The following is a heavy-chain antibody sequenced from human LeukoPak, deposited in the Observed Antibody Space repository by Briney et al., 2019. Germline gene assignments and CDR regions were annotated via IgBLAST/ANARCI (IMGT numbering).Heavy chain of an antibody. CDR2: ISGSGGST. V-gene: IGHV3-23*01. CDR3: ARDGRDSSGYEPFDY. Sequence: GALRLSCAASGFTFSSYAMSWVRQAPGKGLEWVSAISGSGGSTYYADSVKGRFTISRDNSKNTLYLQMNSLRAEDTAVYYCARDGRDSSGYEPFDYWGQGTLVTVSS. CDR1: GFTFSSYA. D-gene: IGHD3-22*01. J-gene: IGHJ4*02.